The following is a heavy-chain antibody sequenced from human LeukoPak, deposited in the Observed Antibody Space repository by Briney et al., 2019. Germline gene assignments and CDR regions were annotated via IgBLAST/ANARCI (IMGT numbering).Heavy chain of an antibody. D-gene: IGHD3-22*01. CDR1: GYTFTGYY. CDR3: ARERTPYYYDSSGYYYRGXFDP. V-gene: IGHV1-2*06. CDR2: INPNSGGT. J-gene: IGHJ5*02. Sequence: ASVKVSCKASGYTFTGYYMHWVRQAPGQGLEWMGRINPNSGGTNYAQKFQGRVTMTRDTSISTAYMELSRLRSDDTAVYYCARERTPYYYDSSGYYYRGXFDPXGQGTLVTVS.